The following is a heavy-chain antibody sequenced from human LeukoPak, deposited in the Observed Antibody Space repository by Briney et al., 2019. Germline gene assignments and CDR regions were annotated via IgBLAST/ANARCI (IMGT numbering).Heavy chain of an antibody. CDR1: GGSFSGYY. Sequence: SETLSLTCAVYGGSFSGYYWSWIRQPPGKGLEWIGEINHSGSTNYNPSLKSRVTISVDTSKNQFSLKLSSVTAAHTAVYYCARSVRRWQLALYFYYMDLWGKGTTVTVSS. J-gene: IGHJ6*03. D-gene: IGHD5-24*01. CDR3: ARSVRRWQLALYFYYMDL. V-gene: IGHV4-34*01. CDR2: INHSGST.